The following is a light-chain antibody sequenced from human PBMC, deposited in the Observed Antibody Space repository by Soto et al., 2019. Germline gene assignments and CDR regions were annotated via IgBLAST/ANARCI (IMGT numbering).Light chain of an antibody. V-gene: IGKV1-39*01. J-gene: IGKJ3*01. CDR1: QSISSY. CDR2: AAS. CDR3: QQSYRTRFT. Sequence: DIQMTQSPSSLSASVGDRVTITCRASQSISSYLNWYQQKPGKAPKLLIYAASSLQSGVPPRFSGSGSGTDFTLTISSLQPEDFATYYCQQSYRTRFTFGPGTKVDIK.